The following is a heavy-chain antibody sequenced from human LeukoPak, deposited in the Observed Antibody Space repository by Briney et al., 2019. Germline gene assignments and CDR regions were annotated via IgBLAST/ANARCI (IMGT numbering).Heavy chain of an antibody. V-gene: IGHV3-23*01. D-gene: IGHD4-23*01. J-gene: IGHJ4*02. CDR2: ISGSGGST. CDR3: AKDPYGGVDY. CDR1: GFTFSSYG. Sequence: GGSLRLSCAASGFTFSSYGMSWVRQAPGKGLEWVSAISGSGGSTYYADSVKGRFTISGDNSKNTLYLQMNSLRAEDTAVYYCAKDPYGGVDYWGQGTLVTVSS.